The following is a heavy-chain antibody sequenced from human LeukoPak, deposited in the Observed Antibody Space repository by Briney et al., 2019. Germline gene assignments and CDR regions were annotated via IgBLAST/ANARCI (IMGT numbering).Heavy chain of an antibody. CDR3: ARRWVYDKRAFDA. D-gene: IGHD3-16*01. V-gene: IGHV4-59*08. CDR2: VYYNGST. J-gene: IGHJ3*01. Sequence: SETLSLTCSVSGGSISTYFWNWIRHFPGKGLEWIGFVYYNGSTKYNPSLKSRVTISLDTSKNQFSLNLSSVTAADTAVYYCARRWVYDKRAFDAWGQGTMVTVSS. CDR1: GGSISTYF.